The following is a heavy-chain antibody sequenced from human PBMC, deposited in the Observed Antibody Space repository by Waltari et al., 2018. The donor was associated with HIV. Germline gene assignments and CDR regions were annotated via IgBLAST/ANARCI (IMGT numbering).Heavy chain of an antibody. CDR2: INQSGSN. CDR3: ARGRNSSGWFYFDY. V-gene: IGHV4-34*01. Sequence: QVQLQQWGAGLLKPSETLSLTCAVYGGSFSGYYWSWIRQPPGKGLGWIGEINQSGSNNDTPSLKSRGTMSVDTSKNQFSRKLSSVTAADTAVYYCARGRNSSGWFYFDYWGQGTLVTVSS. D-gene: IGHD6-19*01. CDR1: GGSFSGYY. J-gene: IGHJ4*02.